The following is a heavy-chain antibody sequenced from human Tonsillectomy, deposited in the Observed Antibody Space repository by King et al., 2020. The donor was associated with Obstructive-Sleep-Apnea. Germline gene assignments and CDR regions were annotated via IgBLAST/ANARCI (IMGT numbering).Heavy chain of an antibody. V-gene: IGHV3-30-3*01. Sequence: VQLVESGGGVVQPGRSLRLSCAASRFTFSSYAMHWVRQAPGKGLEWVAVISYDGSNKYYAESVKGRFTISRDNSKNTLYLQMNSRRAEDTAAYYCARDREYNFDYWGQGTLVTVSS. CDR3: ARDREYNFDY. CDR2: ISYDGSNK. J-gene: IGHJ4*02. D-gene: IGHD3-10*01. CDR1: RFTFSSYA.